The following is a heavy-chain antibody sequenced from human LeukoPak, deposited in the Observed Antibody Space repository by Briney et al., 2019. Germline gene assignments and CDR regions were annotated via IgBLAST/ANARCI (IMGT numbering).Heavy chain of an antibody. V-gene: IGHV3-11*01. CDR2: IGAISNTV. J-gene: IGHJ3*02. CDR3: AKDRRGGSGSWNAFDI. CDR1: GFAFSDYF. Sequence: PGGSLRLSCAASGFAFSDYFMSWIRQAPGKGLEWISYIGAISNTVYYADSVKGRFTISRDNAKNSLYLQINSLRAEDTAVYYCAKDRRGGSGSWNAFDIWGQGTMVTVSS. D-gene: IGHD3-10*01.